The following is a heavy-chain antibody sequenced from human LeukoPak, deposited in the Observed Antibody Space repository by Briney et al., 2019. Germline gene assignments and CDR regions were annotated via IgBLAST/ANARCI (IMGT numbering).Heavy chain of an antibody. CDR1: GFTFSSFW. CDR3: ARASASGWNPPPDY. Sequence: PGGSLLLFCAASGFTFSSFWLTWFRQATGKELEWLASIKQDESEKYYVDSVKDRFTISRANAKNTLALQMNSLRAEDTAVYYCARASASGWNPPPDYWGQGTLVTVSS. D-gene: IGHD6-19*01. V-gene: IGHV3-7*04. J-gene: IGHJ4*02. CDR2: IKQDESEK.